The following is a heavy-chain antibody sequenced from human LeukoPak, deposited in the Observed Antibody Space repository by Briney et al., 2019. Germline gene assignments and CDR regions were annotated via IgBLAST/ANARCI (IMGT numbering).Heavy chain of an antibody. V-gene: IGHV3-7*01. Sequence: GGSLRLSCEGTGFSFGIYWMSWVRQAPGNGLEWVALINPDATDKRYVDSVKGRFTISRDNVKNSLYLELNSLRVEDTAVYYCARDPFNGAVDYWGQGTLVTVSS. J-gene: IGHJ4*02. D-gene: IGHD4-17*01. CDR1: GFSFGIYW. CDR3: ARDPFNGAVDY. CDR2: INPDATDK.